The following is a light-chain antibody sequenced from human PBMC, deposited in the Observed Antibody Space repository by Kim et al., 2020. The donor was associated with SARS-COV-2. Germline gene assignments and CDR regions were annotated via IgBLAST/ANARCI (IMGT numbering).Light chain of an antibody. CDR1: SLPKQY. CDR3: QSADSSGTWV. V-gene: IGLV3-25*03. CDR2: NDS. J-gene: IGLJ3*02. Sequence: SYELTQPPSVSVSPGQTARITCPGDSLPKQYAYWYQQKPGQAPVLVIYNDSERPSGIPERCSGSSSGTTVTLTISGVQAEDEADYYCQSADSSGTWVFGGGTQLTVL.